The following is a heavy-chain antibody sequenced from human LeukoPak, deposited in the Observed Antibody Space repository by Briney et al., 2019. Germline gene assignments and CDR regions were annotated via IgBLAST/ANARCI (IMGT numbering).Heavy chain of an antibody. V-gene: IGHV6-1*01. CDR2: TYYRSKWYY. D-gene: IGHD3-10*01. CDR3: AREGSSSFDY. CDR1: GDSVSSNSAA. J-gene: IGHJ4*02. Sequence: SQTLSLTCALSGDSVSSNSAAWNWIRQSPSGGLEWLGRTYYRSKWYYDYAVSVTSRITINPDTSKNQFSLHLNSVTPEDTAVYYCAREGSSSFDYWGQGTLVTVPS.